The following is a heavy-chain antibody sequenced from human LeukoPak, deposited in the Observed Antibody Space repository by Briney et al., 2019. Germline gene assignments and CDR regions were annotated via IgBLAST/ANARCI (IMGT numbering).Heavy chain of an antibody. Sequence: PGGSLRLSCAASGFHLSSYWMRRVRQAPGKGVGWVSRINSDGSSTSYADSVKGRFTISRDNPKNTLYQQMHSLRAEDTAGYYRARDYCGGDCYRGAAFDIWGQGTMVTVSS. CDR1: GFHLSSYW. J-gene: IGHJ3*02. CDR3: ARDYCGGDCYRGAAFDI. CDR2: INSDGSST. V-gene: IGHV3-74*01. D-gene: IGHD2-21*02.